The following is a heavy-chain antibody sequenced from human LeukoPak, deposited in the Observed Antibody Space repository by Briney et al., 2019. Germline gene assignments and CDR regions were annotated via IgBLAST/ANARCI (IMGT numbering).Heavy chain of an antibody. D-gene: IGHD4-11*01. CDR2: ISSSSSYI. CDR3: ARDGYSSSSFDY. Sequence: GGSLRLSCAASGFTFSSYSMNWVRQAPGKGLEWVSSISSSSSYIYYADSVKGRFTISRDNAKNTLYLQMNSLRAEDTAVYYCARDGYSSSSFDYWGQGTLVTVSS. CDR1: GFTFSSYS. J-gene: IGHJ4*01. V-gene: IGHV3-21*01.